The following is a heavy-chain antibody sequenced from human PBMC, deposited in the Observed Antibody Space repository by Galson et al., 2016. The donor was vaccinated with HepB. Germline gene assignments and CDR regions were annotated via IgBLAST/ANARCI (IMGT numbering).Heavy chain of an antibody. CDR1: GYDFSTYF. CDR2: INPNGAGT. D-gene: IGHD3-10*01. J-gene: IGHJ6*02. CDR3: ARFEARGNLGSGMDG. V-gene: IGHV1-46*01. Sequence: SVKVSCKASGYDFSTYFIHWVRQAPGQGLEWMGIINPNGAGTSYAQHFQGRVTLTTDTSITTVYLELSSLRYDDTAIYYCARFEARGNLGSGMDGWGQGTTVTVAS.